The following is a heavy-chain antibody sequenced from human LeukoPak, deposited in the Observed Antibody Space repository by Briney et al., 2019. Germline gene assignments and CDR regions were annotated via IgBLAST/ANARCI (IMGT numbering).Heavy chain of an antibody. CDR2: IKSKTDGGTT. CDR1: GFTFSNAW. CDR3: TTEVLRFLEWFEADYYYYYMDV. Sequence: GGSLRLSCAASGFTFSNAWMSWVRQAPGKGLEWVGRIKSKTDGGTTDYAAPVKGRFTILRDDSKNTLYLQMNSLKTEDTAVYYCTTEVLRFLEWFEADYYYYYMDVWGKGTTVTVSS. J-gene: IGHJ6*03. D-gene: IGHD3-3*01. V-gene: IGHV3-15*01.